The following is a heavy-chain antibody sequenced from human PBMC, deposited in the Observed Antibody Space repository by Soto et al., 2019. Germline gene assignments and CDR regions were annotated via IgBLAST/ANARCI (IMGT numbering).Heavy chain of an antibody. Sequence: SVKVSCQASGGTFSRYAISWVRQAPGQGLEWMGGIIPIFGTANYAQKFQGRVTITADESTSTAYIELSSLRSEDTAVYYCAKGYSSSWYWYFDYWGQGTLVTVSS. CDR2: IIPIFGTA. V-gene: IGHV1-69*13. CDR1: GGTFSRYA. CDR3: AKGYSSSWYWYFDY. D-gene: IGHD6-13*01. J-gene: IGHJ4*02.